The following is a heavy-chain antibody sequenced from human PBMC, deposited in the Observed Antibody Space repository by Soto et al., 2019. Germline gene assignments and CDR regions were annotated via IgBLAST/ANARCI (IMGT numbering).Heavy chain of an antibody. V-gene: IGHV1-24*01. J-gene: IGHJ4*02. D-gene: IGHD3-10*01. CDR3: ATVLEAGASLAY. Sequence: ASVKVSCKVSGYTLTELSMHWVRQAPGKGLEWMGGFDPEDGETIYAQKFQGRVTMTEDTSTDTAYMELSSLRSEDTAVYYCATVLEAGASLAYWGQGTLVTVSS. CDR2: FDPEDGET. CDR1: GYTLTELS.